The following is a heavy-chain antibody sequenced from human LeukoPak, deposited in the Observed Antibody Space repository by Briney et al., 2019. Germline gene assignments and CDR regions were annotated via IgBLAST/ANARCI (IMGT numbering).Heavy chain of an antibody. CDR1: GGSISSDSYF. V-gene: IGHV4-61*02. J-gene: IGHJ4*02. CDR3: ARAGYCSGGSCYSGTVDY. CDR2: IDTSGTT. D-gene: IGHD2-15*01. Sequence: SETLSLTCTVSGGSISSDSYFWNWIRQPAGKGLEWIGRIDTSGTTNYNPSLKGRVTIAVDTSKNQFSLELYSVAAADTAVYYCARAGYCSGGSCYSGTVDYWGQGTLVTVSS.